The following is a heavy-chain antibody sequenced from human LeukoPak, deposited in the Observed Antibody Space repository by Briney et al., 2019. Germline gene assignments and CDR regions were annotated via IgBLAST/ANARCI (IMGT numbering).Heavy chain of an antibody. J-gene: IGHJ4*02. D-gene: IGHD3-9*01. Sequence: PGGSLRLSCAASGFTFSSYWMHWVRQAPGKGLVWVSRINSDGSRTTYADSVKGRFTISRDNAKNSLYLQMNSLRAEDTAVYYCARGGILTGQNDYWGQGTLVTVSS. CDR3: ARGGILTGQNDY. CDR2: INSDGSRT. V-gene: IGHV3-74*03. CDR1: GFTFSSYW.